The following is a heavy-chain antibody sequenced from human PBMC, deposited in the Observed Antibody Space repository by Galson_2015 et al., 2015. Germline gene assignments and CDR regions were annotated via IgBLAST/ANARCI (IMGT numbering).Heavy chain of an antibody. CDR2: ISSSSATI. J-gene: IGHJ6*02. Sequence: LRLSCAASGLTFPTYSMNWVRQAPGRGLEWVSYISSSSATIYYADSVRGRFTISRDTAKNSLYLQMNSLRDEDTVVYYCARSVGGNYYYGMDVWGQGTTVTISS. CDR1: GLTFPTYS. CDR3: ARSVGGNYYYGMDV. V-gene: IGHV3-48*02.